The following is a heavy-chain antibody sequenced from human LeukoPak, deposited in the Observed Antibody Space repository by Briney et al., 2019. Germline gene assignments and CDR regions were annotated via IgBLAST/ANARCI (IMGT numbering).Heavy chain of an antibody. CDR2: IDPDTGDT. D-gene: IGHD3-22*01. CDR1: GYTFIDHY. J-gene: IGHJ4*02. V-gene: IGHV1-2*02. CDR3: ARAGHNSNSGGYDF. Sequence: ASVKVSCKPSGYTFIDHYLHWVRQAPGQGLESLGWIDPDTGDTNYPQKFQGRVTMTRDTSSSKAYMELNRLRSDDTAVYYCARAGHNSNSGGYDFWGLGTLVTVSS.